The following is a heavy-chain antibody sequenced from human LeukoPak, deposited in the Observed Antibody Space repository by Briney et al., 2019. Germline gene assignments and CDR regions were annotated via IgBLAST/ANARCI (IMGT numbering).Heavy chain of an antibody. CDR3: ARVAVTASSDAFYI. D-gene: IGHD2-21*02. V-gene: IGHV3-66*01. CDR1: GFTVSSNY. J-gene: IGHJ3*02. CDR2: IYSGGDT. Sequence: GGSLRLSCAASGFTVSSNYMSWVRQTPGRGLEWLSIIYSGGDTYYPDSLKGRFTISRDNSKNTLYLQMNSLRAEDTAVYYCARVAVTASSDAFYILGQGTMVNVSS.